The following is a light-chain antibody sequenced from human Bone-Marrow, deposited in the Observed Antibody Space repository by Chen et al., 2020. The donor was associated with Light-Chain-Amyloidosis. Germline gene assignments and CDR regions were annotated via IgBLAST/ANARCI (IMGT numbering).Light chain of an antibody. CDR3: SSFTSSSSYV. J-gene: IGLJ1*01. Sequence: SALTQPASMSGSPGQSITISCTGTSGDVGTSHYVTWYQQHPGKAPKVMIYAVSNRPSGVSNRFSVSKSGNTASLTISGLQAEDEADYYCSSFTSSSSYVFGPGTKVTVL. CDR2: AVS. CDR1: SGDVGTSHY. V-gene: IGLV2-14*03.